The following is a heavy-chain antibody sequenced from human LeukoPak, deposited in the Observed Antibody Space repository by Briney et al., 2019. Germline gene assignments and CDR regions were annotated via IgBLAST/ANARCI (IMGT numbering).Heavy chain of an antibody. CDR3: ARGGGGYDLQQWLVFPFDY. J-gene: IGHJ4*02. V-gene: IGHV4-59*01. Sequence: SETLSLTCTVSGGSISSYYWSWIRQPPGKGLEWIGYIYYSGSTNYNPSLKSRVAISVDTSKNQFSLKLSSVTAADTAVYYCARGGGGYDLQQWLVFPFDYWGQGTLVTVSS. CDR2: IYYSGST. CDR1: GGSISSYY. D-gene: IGHD6-19*01.